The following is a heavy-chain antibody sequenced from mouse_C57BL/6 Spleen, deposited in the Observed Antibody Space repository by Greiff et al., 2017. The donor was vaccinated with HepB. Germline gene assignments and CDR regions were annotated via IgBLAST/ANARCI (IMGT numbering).Heavy chain of an antibody. D-gene: IGHD1-1*01. J-gene: IGHJ1*03. V-gene: IGHV5-6*01. CDR3: ARDYYGSSYGYFDV. CDR2: ISSGGSYT. Sequence: EVKLMESGGDLVKPGGSLKLSCAASGFTFSSYGMSWVRQTPDKRLEWVATISSGGSYTYYPDSVKGRFTISRDNAKNNLYLQMSSLKSEDTAMYYCARDYYGSSYGYFDVWGTGTTVTVSS. CDR1: GFTFSSYG.